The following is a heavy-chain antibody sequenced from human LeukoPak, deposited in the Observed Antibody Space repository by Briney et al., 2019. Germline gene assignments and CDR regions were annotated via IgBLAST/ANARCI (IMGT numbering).Heavy chain of an antibody. J-gene: IGHJ3*02. V-gene: IGHV4-4*07. CDR3: ARRAVGYCSSTSCTDAFDI. CDR1: GGSISSYY. CDR2: IYTSGST. Sequence: SETLSLTCTVSGGSISSYYWSWIRQPAGKGLEWIGRIYTSGSTNYNPSLKSRVTMSVDTSKNQFSLKLSSVTAADTAVYYCARRAVGYCSSTSCTDAFDIWGQGTMVTVSS. D-gene: IGHD2-2*01.